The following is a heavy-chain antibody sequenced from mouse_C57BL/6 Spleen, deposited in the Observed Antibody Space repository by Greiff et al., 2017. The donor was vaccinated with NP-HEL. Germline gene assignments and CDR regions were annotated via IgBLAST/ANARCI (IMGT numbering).Heavy chain of an antibody. D-gene: IGHD4-1*01. CDR1: GFTFSDAW. CDR2: IRNKANNHAT. Sequence: EVQVVESGGGLVQPGGSMKLSCAASGFTFSDAWMDWVRQSPEKGLEWVAEIRNKANNHATYYAESVKGRFTISRDDSKSSVYLQMNSLRAEDTGIYYYTSKNWEAMDYWGQGTSVTVSS. V-gene: IGHV6-6*01. J-gene: IGHJ4*01. CDR3: TSKNWEAMDY.